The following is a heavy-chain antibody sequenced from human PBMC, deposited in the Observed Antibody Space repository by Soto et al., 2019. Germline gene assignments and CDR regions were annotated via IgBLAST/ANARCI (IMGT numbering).Heavy chain of an antibody. CDR3: AKITVTTGLYYFDY. Sequence: SETLSLTCTVSGGSISSYYWSWIRQPPGKGLEWIGYIYYSGSTNYNPSLKSRVTISVDTSKNQFSLRLSSVTAADTAVYYCAKITVTTGLYYFDYWGQGTLVTVSS. D-gene: IGHD4-17*01. V-gene: IGHV4-59*08. CDR1: GGSISSYY. CDR2: IYYSGST. J-gene: IGHJ4*02.